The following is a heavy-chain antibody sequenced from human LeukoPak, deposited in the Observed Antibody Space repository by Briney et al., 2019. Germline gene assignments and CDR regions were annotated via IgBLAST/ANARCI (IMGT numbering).Heavy chain of an antibody. D-gene: IGHD1-1*01. J-gene: IGHJ4*02. V-gene: IGHV1-69*13. CDR3: ARGNAHDS. CDR1: GGSFTSFA. Sequence: ASVKVSCTASGGSFTSFAINWVRQTPGQGLEWVGGFIPIIGTANYAQKFQGRVTITAADSTDTAFMEMSSLRLEDTAIYYCARGNAHDSWGQGTLVTVSS. CDR2: FIPIIGTA.